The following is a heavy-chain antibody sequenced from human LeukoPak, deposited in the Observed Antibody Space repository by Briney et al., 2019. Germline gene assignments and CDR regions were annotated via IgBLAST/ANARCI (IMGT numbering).Heavy chain of an antibody. CDR1: GGTFSSYA. CDR3: ARGPYSNGFDY. J-gene: IGHJ4*02. D-gene: IGHD4-11*01. CDR2: IIPILGIA. Sequence: ASVKVSCKASGGTFSSYAISWVRQAPGQGLEWMGRIIPILGIANYAQKFQGRVTITADKSTSTAYMELSSLRSEDTAVYYCARGPYSNGFDYWGQGTLVTVSS. V-gene: IGHV1-69*04.